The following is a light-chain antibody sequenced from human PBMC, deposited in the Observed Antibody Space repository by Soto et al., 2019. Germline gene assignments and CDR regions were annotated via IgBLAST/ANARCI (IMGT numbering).Light chain of an antibody. CDR1: SSDVGGYNY. V-gene: IGLV2-8*01. Sequence: QSALTQPPSASGSPGQSVTISCTGTSSDVGGYNYVSWYQQHPGKAPKLMIYEVSKRPSGVPDRFSGSKSGNTASLTVSGLQAEDEADDYCSSYAGSLGAVFGGGTKLTVL. CDR3: SSYAGSLGAV. CDR2: EVS. J-gene: IGLJ2*01.